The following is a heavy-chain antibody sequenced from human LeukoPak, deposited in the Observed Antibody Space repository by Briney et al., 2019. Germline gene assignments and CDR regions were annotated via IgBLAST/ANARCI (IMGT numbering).Heavy chain of an antibody. CDR3: ARDTGYLGSNYGMDV. CDR1: GGSISSYY. D-gene: IGHD3-22*01. J-gene: IGHJ6*02. Sequence: SKTLSLTCTVSGGSISSYYWSWIRQPPGKGLEWIGYIFYSGSTNCNPSLKSRVTISVDTSKNQFSLNLSSVTAADTAIYYCARDTGYLGSNYGMDVWGQGTTVTVSS. V-gene: IGHV4-59*01. CDR2: IFYSGST.